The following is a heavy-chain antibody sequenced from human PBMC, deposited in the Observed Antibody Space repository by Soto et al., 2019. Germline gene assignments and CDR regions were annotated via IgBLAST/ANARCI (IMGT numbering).Heavy chain of an antibody. V-gene: IGHV5-10-1*03. D-gene: IGHD4-17*01. J-gene: IGHJ5*02. Sequence: EVQLVQSGAEVKKPGESLRISCKGSGYSFTSYWINWVRQMPGKGLEWMGRIDPSDSYINYSPSFQGHVTISADKSISTAYLQWSSLKASDTAMYYCARHPAIMTTVTNKWFDPWGQGTLVTVSS. CDR1: GYSFTSYW. CDR2: IDPSDSYI. CDR3: ARHPAIMTTVTNKWFDP.